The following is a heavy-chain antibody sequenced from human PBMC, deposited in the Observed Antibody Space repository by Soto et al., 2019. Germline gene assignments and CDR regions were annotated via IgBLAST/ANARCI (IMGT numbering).Heavy chain of an antibody. V-gene: IGHV3-23*01. CDR2: ISGSGRGT. Sequence: GGSLSLSCAASGFTFNTYAMSWVRQAPGKGLEWVSGISGSGRGTYYADSVKGRFTISRDNSKNTVYLQMTSLRAEDTAMYYCAKDRGGMILVVTFDYWGQGSLVTVSS. CDR1: GFTFNTYA. D-gene: IGHD3-22*01. CDR3: AKDRGGMILVVTFDY. J-gene: IGHJ4*02.